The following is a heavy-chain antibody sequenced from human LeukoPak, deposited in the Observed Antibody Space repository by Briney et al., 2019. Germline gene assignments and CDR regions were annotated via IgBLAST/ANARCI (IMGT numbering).Heavy chain of an antibody. J-gene: IGHJ4*02. CDR1: GFTFTTYD. CDR3: AKEAGYNYGYDCVNY. D-gene: IGHD5-18*01. Sequence: GSLRLSCAVSGFTFTTYDMNWVRQAPGKGLEWVSAINAGGTHTYYADSVKGRFTISRDNSKNTLYLQMNSLRAEDTAVYYCAKEAGYNYGYDCVNYWGQGTLVTVSS. V-gene: IGHV3-23*01. CDR2: INAGGTHT.